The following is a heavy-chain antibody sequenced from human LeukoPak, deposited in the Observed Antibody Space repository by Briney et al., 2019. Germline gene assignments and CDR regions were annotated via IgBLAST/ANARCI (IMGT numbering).Heavy chain of an antibody. CDR2: ISGSGGGT. Sequence: GGSLRLSCAVSGITLSNYGMSWVRQAPGKGLEWVAGISGSGGGTYYADSVKGRFTISRDNPKNTLYLQMNSLRAEDTAVYYCARGPGAVDYWGQGTLVTVSS. CDR1: GITLSNYG. D-gene: IGHD3-10*01. CDR3: ARGPGAVDY. V-gene: IGHV3-23*01. J-gene: IGHJ4*02.